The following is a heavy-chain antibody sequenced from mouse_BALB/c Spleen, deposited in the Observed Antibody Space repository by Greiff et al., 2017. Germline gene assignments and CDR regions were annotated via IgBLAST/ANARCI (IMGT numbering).Heavy chain of an antibody. CDR3: ARGAAYYGNYYFDY. CDR1: GYTFTSYW. CDR2: INPSTGYT. Sequence: QVQLQQSGAELAKPGASVKMSCKASGYTFTSYWMHWVKQRPGQGLEWIGYINPSTGYTEYNQKFKDKATLTADKSSSTAYMQLCSLTSEDSAVYYCARGAAYYGNYYFDYWGQGTTLTVSS. V-gene: IGHV1-7*01. D-gene: IGHD2-10*01. J-gene: IGHJ2*01.